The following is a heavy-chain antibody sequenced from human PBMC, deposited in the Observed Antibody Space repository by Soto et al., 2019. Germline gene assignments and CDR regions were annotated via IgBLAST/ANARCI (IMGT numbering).Heavy chain of an antibody. CDR1: GYTFSNYG. D-gene: IGHD1-26*01. J-gene: IGHJ5*02. CDR3: ARVVPGAEAWFGP. CDR2: ISLYSDGT. V-gene: IGHV1-18*01. Sequence: PSVKVSCKTSGYTFSNYGITWVRQAPGQALEWLGWISLYSDGTNYAQKFQGRVSMTTDTSTTTAYMELRSLRSDDTAVYYCARVVPGAEAWFGPWGQGTLVTVSS.